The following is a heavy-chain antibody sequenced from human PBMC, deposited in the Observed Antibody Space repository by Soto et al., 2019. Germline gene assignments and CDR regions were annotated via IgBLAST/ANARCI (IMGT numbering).Heavy chain of an antibody. CDR2: IDPSDSQT. CDR1: GYSFAGYW. D-gene: IGHD3-22*01. V-gene: IGHV5-10-1*01. J-gene: IGHJ4*02. Sequence: PGESLKISCKGSGYSFAGYWITWVRQKPGKGLEWMGRIDPSDSQTYYGPSLRGHVTISATKSITTVFLQWSSLRASDTAMYYCARQIYDSDTGPNFQYYFDSWGQGTPVTVSS. CDR3: ARQIYDSDTGPNFQYYFDS.